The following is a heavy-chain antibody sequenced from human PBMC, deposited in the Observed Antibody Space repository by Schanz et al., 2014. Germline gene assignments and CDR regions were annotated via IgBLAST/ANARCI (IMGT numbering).Heavy chain of an antibody. D-gene: IGHD4-17*01. J-gene: IGHJ3*02. CDR1: GFTFSSYS. Sequence: EVQLVESGGGLVQPGGSLRLSCAASGFTFSSYSMNWVRQAPGQGLEWVSYISSSSSTRYYADSVKGRFTISRDNAKNSLFLQMNSLRAEDTAVYYCARKMKLGVYGGKGHDSLDIWGQGTMVTVSS. CDR2: ISSSSSTR. CDR3: ARKMKLGVYGGKGHDSLDI. V-gene: IGHV3-48*01.